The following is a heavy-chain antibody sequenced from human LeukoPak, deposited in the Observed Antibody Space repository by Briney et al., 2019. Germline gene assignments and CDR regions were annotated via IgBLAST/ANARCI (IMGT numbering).Heavy chain of an antibody. CDR2: IYYSGST. CDR1: GGSIGTYY. D-gene: IGHD6-19*01. Sequence: SETLSLTCTVSGGSIGTYYWSWIRQSPGKGLEWIGYIYYSGSTNYNPSLQSRVTISVDTSKNQFSLKLSSVTAADTAVYYCARLQWRFDPWGQGALVTVSS. CDR3: ARLQWRFDP. V-gene: IGHV4-59*08. J-gene: IGHJ5*02.